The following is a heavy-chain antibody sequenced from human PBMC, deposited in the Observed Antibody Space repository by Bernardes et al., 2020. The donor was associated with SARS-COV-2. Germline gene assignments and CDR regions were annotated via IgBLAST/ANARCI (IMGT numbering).Heavy chain of an antibody. CDR3: ARTRTTISTTGIPVDY. CDR1: GYTFTGYF. J-gene: IGHJ4*02. Sequence: AAAKVSCKASGYTFTGYFIHWVRQAPGQRPEWMGWINPNTGGTNYVQKFQGRVTMTRDTSITTAYMELSRLGSDDTAIYYCARTRTTISTTGIPVDYWGQGTLVTVSS. D-gene: IGHD2-21*02. V-gene: IGHV1-2*02. CDR2: INPNTGGT.